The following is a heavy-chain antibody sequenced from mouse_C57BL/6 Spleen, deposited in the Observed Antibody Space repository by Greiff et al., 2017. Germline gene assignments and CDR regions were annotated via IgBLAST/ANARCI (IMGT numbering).Heavy chain of an antibody. V-gene: IGHV1-64*01. J-gene: IGHJ2*01. Sequence: VQLQQPGAELVKPGASVKLSCKASGYTFTSYWMHWVKQRPGQGLEWIGMIHPNSGSTNYNEKFKSKATLTVDKSSSTAYMQLSSLTSEDSAVYYCARGGVLGRYLDYWGQGTTLTVSS. CDR3: ARGGVLGRYLDY. CDR2: IHPNSGST. CDR1: GYTFTSYW. D-gene: IGHD3-3*01.